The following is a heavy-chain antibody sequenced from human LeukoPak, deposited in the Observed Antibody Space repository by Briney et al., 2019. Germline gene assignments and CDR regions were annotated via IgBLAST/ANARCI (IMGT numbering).Heavy chain of an antibody. CDR2: INPNSGGT. Sequence: ASVKVSCKASGYTFTGDYMHWVRQAPGQGLEWMGRINPNSGGTNYAQKFQGRVIMTRDTSISTAYMELSRRRSDDTAVYYCARSTVIPGWFDPWGQGTLVTVSS. D-gene: IGHD4-11*01. J-gene: IGHJ5*02. V-gene: IGHV1-2*06. CDR1: GYTFTGDY. CDR3: ARSTVIPGWFDP.